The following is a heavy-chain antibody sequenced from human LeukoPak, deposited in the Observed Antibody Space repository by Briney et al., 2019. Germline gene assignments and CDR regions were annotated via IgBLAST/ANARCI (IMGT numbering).Heavy chain of an antibody. CDR2: ISGNGGGT. V-gene: IGHV3-23*01. CDR1: GLTFSSYA. Sequence: GGSLRLSCAASGLTFSSYAMSWVRQAPGKGLEWVSGISGNGGGTYYADSVKGRFTISRDNSKNTVNLQMNSLRAEDTAVYYCARDRVTRGYSYGIPLYGMDVWGQGTTVTVSS. CDR3: ARDRVTRGYSYGIPLYGMDV. J-gene: IGHJ6*02. D-gene: IGHD5-18*01.